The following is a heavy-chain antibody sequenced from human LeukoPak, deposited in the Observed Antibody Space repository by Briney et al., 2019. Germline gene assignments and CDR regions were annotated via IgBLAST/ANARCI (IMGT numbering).Heavy chain of an antibody. Sequence: GASVKVSCKASGYTFTSYSISWVRQAPGQGLEWMGWINAYNGNTNYARKLQGRVTMTTDTSTSTAYMELRSLRSDDTAVYYCARDGTIDYYDSSGYYRLFDYWGQGTLVTVSS. CDR2: INAYNGNT. J-gene: IGHJ4*02. D-gene: IGHD3-22*01. CDR3: ARDGTIDYYDSSGYYRLFDY. CDR1: GYTFTSYS. V-gene: IGHV1-18*01.